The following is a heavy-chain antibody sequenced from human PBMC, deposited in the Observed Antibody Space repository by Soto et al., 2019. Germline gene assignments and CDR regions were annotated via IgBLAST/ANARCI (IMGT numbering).Heavy chain of an antibody. D-gene: IGHD6-19*01. Sequence: QVQLQQWGAGLLKPSETLSLTCAVYGGSFSGYYWSWIRQPPGKGLEWIGEINHSGSTNYNPSLKSRVTISVDTSKNQSSLKLSSVTAADTAVYYCARGVIAVAGIGNWFDPWGQGTLVTVSS. V-gene: IGHV4-34*01. CDR3: ARGVIAVAGIGNWFDP. CDR2: INHSGST. J-gene: IGHJ5*02. CDR1: GGSFSGYY.